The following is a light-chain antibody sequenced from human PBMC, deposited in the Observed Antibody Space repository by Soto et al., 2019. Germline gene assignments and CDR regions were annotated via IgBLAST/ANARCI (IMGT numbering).Light chain of an antibody. J-gene: IGKJ4*01. CDR3: QQRSNWPPL. CDR2: GAF. CDR1: QSVSSSS. V-gene: IGKV3D-20*02. Sequence: EIVLTQSPGTLSLSPGERATLSCRASQSVSSSSLAWYQQKPGQAPRLLIYGAFNRATGIPARFSGSGSGTDFTLTISSLEPEDFAVYYCQQRSNWPPLFGGGTKVDIK.